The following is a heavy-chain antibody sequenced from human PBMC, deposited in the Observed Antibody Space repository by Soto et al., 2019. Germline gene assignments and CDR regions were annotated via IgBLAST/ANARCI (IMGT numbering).Heavy chain of an antibody. Sequence: SETLSLTCAVYGGSISGYYWSWIRQPPGKGLEWIGEINHSGSTNYNPSLKSRVTISVDTSKNQFSLKLSSVTAADTAVYYCARGRLGYCSGGSCYKFDYWGQGTLVTVSS. CDR2: INHSGST. V-gene: IGHV4-34*01. CDR1: GGSISGYY. D-gene: IGHD2-15*01. J-gene: IGHJ4*02. CDR3: ARGRLGYCSGGSCYKFDY.